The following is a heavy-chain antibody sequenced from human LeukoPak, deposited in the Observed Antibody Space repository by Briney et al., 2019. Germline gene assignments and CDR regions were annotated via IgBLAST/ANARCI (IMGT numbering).Heavy chain of an antibody. V-gene: IGHV4-30-2*01. Sequence: ASQTLSLTCAVSGGSISSGGYSWSWIRQPPGKGLEWIGYIYHSGSTYYNPSLKSRVTISVDRSKNQFSLKLSSVTAADTAVYYCARTATVTTVSWFDPWGQGTLVTVSS. CDR1: GGSISSGGYS. J-gene: IGHJ5*02. CDR2: IYHSGST. CDR3: ARTATVTTVSWFDP. D-gene: IGHD4-11*01.